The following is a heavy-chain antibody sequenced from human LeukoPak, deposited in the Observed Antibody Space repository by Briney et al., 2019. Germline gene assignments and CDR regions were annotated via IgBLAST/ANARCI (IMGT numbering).Heavy chain of an antibody. CDR3: ASTMGASLHVFDI. CDR1: GGSISSSSYY. CDR2: IYYSGST. Sequence: SETLSLTCTVSGGSISSSSYYWGWIRQPPGKGLEWIGSIYYSGSTYYNPSLKSRVTISVDTSKNQFSLKLSSVTAADTAVYYCASTMGASLHVFDIWGQGTMVTVSS. D-gene: IGHD3-10*01. J-gene: IGHJ3*02. V-gene: IGHV4-39*07.